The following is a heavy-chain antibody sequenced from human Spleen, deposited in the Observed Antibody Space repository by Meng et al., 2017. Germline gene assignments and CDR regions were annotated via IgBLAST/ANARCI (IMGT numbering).Heavy chain of an antibody. CDR3: AKCSSSGDDCYLSY. V-gene: IGHV3-64*02. J-gene: IGHJ4*02. Sequence: GEFLKISCAASGFTFSTYAMHWVRQAPGKGLESVSAISSNGGSTYYADSVKGRFTISRDNAKNSLFLQMNSLRPDDMALYYCAKCSSSGDDCYLSYWGQGTLVTVSS. D-gene: IGHD2-21*02. CDR2: ISSNGGST. CDR1: GFTFSTYA.